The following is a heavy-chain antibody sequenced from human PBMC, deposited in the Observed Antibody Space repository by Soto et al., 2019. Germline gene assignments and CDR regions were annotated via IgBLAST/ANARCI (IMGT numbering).Heavy chain of an antibody. CDR3: ARTPYYDILTGHGDY. D-gene: IGHD3-9*01. V-gene: IGHV1-18*01. J-gene: IGHJ4*02. CDR1: GYTFTSYG. CDR2: ISAYNGNT. Sequence: ASVKVSCKASGYTFTSYGISWVRQAPGQGLEWMGWISAYNGNTNYAQKLQGRVTMTTDTSTSTAYMELRSLRSDDTAVYYCARTPYYDILTGHGDYWGQGTLVTVSS.